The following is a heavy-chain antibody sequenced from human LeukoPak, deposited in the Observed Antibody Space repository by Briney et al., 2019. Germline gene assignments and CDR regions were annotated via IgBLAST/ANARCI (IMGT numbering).Heavy chain of an antibody. CDR1: GGSISSSSYY. V-gene: IGHV4-39*07. CDR2: IYYSGST. Sequence: SETLSLTCTVSGGSISSSSYYWGWIRQPPGKGLEWIGSIYYSGSTYYNPSLKSRVTISVDTSKNQFSLKLSSVTAADTVVYYCARDPGFGELLHYFDYWGQGTLVTVSS. J-gene: IGHJ4*02. CDR3: ARDPGFGELLHYFDY. D-gene: IGHD3-10*01.